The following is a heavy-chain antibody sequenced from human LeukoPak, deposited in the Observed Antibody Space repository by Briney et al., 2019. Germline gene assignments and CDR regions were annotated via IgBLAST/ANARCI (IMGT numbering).Heavy chain of an antibody. CDR1: GFTFSSYA. CDR2: ISGSGGST. CDR3: AKDHIVRVLGCMDV. Sequence: GGSLRLSCAASGFTFSSYAMSWVRQAPGKGLEWVSAISGSGGSTYYADSVKGRFTISRDNSKNTLYLQMNSLRAEDTAVYYCAKDHIVRVLGCMDVCGQGTTVTVSS. J-gene: IGHJ6*02. D-gene: IGHD5-12*01. V-gene: IGHV3-23*01.